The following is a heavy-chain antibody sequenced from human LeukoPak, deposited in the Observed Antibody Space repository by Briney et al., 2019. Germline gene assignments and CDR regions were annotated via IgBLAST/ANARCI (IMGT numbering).Heavy chain of an antibody. CDR2: IYYSGST. J-gene: IGHJ5*02. V-gene: IGHV4-59*01. CDR1: RGSISSYY. CDR3: ARVGYDFWSGYYLGYNWFDP. D-gene: IGHD3-3*01. Sequence: TSETLSLTCTVSRGSISSYYWSWIRQPPGKGLEWIGYIYYSGSTNYNPSLKSRVTISVDTSKNQFSLKLSSVTAADTAVYYCARVGYDFWSGYYLGYNWFDPWGQGTLVTVSS.